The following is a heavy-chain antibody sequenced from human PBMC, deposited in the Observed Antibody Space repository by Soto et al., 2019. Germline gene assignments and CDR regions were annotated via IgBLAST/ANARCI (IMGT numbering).Heavy chain of an antibody. D-gene: IGHD3-16*01. CDR1: GGTFSSYA. Sequence: SVKVSCKASGGTFSSYAISWVRQAPGQGLEWMGGIIPIFGTANYAQKFQGRVTITADESTSTAYMELSSLRSEDTAVYHCARDLGPGEGFDYWGQGTLVTVSS. CDR3: ARDLGPGEGFDY. J-gene: IGHJ4*02. V-gene: IGHV1-69*13. CDR2: IIPIFGTA.